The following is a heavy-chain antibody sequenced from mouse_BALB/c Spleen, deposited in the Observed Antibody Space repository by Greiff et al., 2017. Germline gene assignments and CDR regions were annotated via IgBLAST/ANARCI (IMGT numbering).Heavy chain of an antibody. Sequence: EVKLVESGPELVKPGASVKMSCKASGYTFTSYVMHWVKQKPGQGLEWIGYINPYNDGTKYNEKFKGKATLTSDKSSSTAYMELSSLTSEDSAVYYCARGTAYYGGFAYWGQGTLVTVSA. J-gene: IGHJ3*01. D-gene: IGHD2-10*01. CDR3: ARGTAYYGGFAY. CDR1: GYTFTSYV. V-gene: IGHV1-14*01. CDR2: INPYNDGT.